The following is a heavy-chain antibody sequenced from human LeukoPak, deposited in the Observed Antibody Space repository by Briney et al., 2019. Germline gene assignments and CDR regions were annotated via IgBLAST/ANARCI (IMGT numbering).Heavy chain of an antibody. CDR2: IYTSGST. CDR3: ARVQYYDFWSGYPYPHFDY. Sequence: SETLSLTCTVSGGSISSYYWSWIRQPAGKGLEWIGRIYTSGSTNYNPSLKSRVTISVDTSKNQFSLKLSSVTTADTAVYYCARVQYYDFWSGYPYPHFDYWGQGTLVTVSS. J-gene: IGHJ4*02. D-gene: IGHD3-3*01. V-gene: IGHV4-4*07. CDR1: GGSISSYY.